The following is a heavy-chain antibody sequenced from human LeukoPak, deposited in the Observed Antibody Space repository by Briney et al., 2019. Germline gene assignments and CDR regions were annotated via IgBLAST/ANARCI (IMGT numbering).Heavy chain of an antibody. J-gene: IGHJ4*02. D-gene: IGHD2-2*02. V-gene: IGHV3-48*02. CDR1: GFTFSSYS. CDR2: ISSSSSTI. CDR3: ASNAAVPAAIHYFDY. Sequence: GGSLRLSCAASGFTFSSYSTNWVRQAPGKGLEWVSYISSSSSTIYYADSVKGRFTISRDNAKNSLYLQMNSLRDEDTAVYYCASNAAVPAAIHYFDYWGQGTLVTVSS.